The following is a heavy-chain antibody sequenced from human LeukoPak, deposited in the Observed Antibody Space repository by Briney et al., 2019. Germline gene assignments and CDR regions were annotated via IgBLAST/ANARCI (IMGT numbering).Heavy chain of an antibody. CDR2: INPNSGGT. J-gene: IGHJ3*02. Sequence: RASVTVSCKASGYTFTGYYMHWVRQAPGQGLEWMGWINPNSGGTNYAQKFQGWVTMTRDTSIGTAYMELSRLRSDDTAVYYCARGQSLDAFDIWGQGTMVTVSS. CDR3: ARGQSLDAFDI. CDR1: GYTFTGYY. V-gene: IGHV1-2*04.